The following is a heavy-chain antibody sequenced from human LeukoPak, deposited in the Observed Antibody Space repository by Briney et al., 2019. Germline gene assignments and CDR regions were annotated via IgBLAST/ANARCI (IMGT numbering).Heavy chain of an antibody. CDR1: GFTVSDNY. CDR3: ARDAPQVPAAGVLAS. V-gene: IGHV3-53*01. Sequence: GGSLRLSCAASGFTVSDNYMSWVRQAPGKGLEWVSVMYSRGDTYYADSVKGRSTFSRDISKNTLYLQMNGLRTEDTAMYYCARDAPQVPAAGVLASWGQGTLVTVSS. CDR2: MYSRGDT. J-gene: IGHJ5*02. D-gene: IGHD6-13*01.